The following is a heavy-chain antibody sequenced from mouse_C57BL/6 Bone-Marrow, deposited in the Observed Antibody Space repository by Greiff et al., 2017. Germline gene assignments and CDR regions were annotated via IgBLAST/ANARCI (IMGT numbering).Heavy chain of an antibody. Sequence: QVQLQQSGAELVRPGASVTLSCKASGYTFTDYEMHWVKQTPVHGLEWIGAIDPETGGTAYNQKFKGKAILTADKSSSTAYMELRSLTSEDSAVYYCTRGRLNWYFDVWGTGTTVSVSS. V-gene: IGHV1-15*01. CDR1: GYTFTDYE. CDR3: TRGRLNWYFDV. D-gene: IGHD2-12*01. J-gene: IGHJ1*03. CDR2: IDPETGGT.